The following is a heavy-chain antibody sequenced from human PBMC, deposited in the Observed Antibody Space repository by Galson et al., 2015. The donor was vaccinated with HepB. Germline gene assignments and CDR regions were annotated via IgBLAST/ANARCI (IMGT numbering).Heavy chain of an antibody. D-gene: IGHD3-22*01. CDR2: IYPGDSDT. V-gene: IGHV5-51*03. J-gene: IGHJ4*02. CDR1: GYSFTSYW. CDR3: ARAFDYYDSSGYYLFDY. Sequence: QSGAEVKKPGESLKISCKGSGYSFTSYWIGWVRQMPGKGLEWMGIIYPGDSDTRYSPSFQGQVTISADKSISTAYLQWSSLKVSDTAMYYCARAFDYYDSSGYYLFDYWGQGTLVTVSS.